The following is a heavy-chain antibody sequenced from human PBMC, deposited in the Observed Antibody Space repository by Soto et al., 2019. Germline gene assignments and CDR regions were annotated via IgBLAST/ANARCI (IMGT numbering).Heavy chain of an antibody. Sequence: SETLSLTCAVYRGSFSEYYWSWIRQPPGKGLESIGEITHTGSTNYSPSPKGRVTISVDMYKNQFSLKLSSVAAADTAVYYCARGNRVTVFGVVRPYYGMDVWGQGTTVTVS. CDR2: ITHTGST. J-gene: IGHJ6*02. CDR3: ARGNRVTVFGVVRPYYGMDV. V-gene: IGHV4-34*01. D-gene: IGHD3-3*01. CDR1: RGSFSEYY.